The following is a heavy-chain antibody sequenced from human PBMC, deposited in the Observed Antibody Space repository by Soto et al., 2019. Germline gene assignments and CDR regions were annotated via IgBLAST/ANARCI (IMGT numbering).Heavy chain of an antibody. Sequence: ASVKVSCKASGYAFTSYGISWVRQAPGQGLEWMGWISAYNDNTNYAQKLQDRVTMTADTSTSTAYMELRSLRSDDTAVYYCVRENWNYDYYYGMDVWGQGTTVTVSS. V-gene: IGHV1-18*04. D-gene: IGHD1-1*01. CDR3: VRENWNYDYYYGMDV. J-gene: IGHJ6*02. CDR1: GYAFTSYG. CDR2: ISAYNDNT.